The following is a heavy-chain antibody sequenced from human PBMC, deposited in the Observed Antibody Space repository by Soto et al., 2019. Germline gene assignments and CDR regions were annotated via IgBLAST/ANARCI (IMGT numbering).Heavy chain of an antibody. V-gene: IGHV1-69*13. J-gene: IGHJ6*01. Sequence: SVKVSCKPSGGTFRTSAISWVRQAPGQGLEWMGGIMPVFPTPDYAQKFQGRVTITADESTGTAYMELSSLRSEDTAVYYCARDKDRQQLGGNYYYIMDVWGQGTTVTVSS. CDR1: GGTFRTSA. CDR2: IMPVFPTP. D-gene: IGHD3-3*02. CDR3: ARDKDRQQLGGNYYYIMDV.